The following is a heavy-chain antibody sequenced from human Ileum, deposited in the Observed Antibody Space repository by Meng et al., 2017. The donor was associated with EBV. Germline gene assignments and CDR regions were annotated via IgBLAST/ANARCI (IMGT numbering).Heavy chain of an antibody. V-gene: IGHV4-39*01. J-gene: IGHJ4*02. D-gene: IGHD4-17*01. Sequence: RLLQESAPGLVKPPETLLLTCSVSGGSISSSNYCWGWIRQPPGKGLEWIQSICYTDYTYYNPSLKSRVTISADKSKNQFSLRLNSLTAADTAVYYCAMGPDYAKTGYWGQGTLVTVSS. CDR2: ICYTDYT. CDR3: AMGPDYAKTGY. CDR1: GGSISSSNYC.